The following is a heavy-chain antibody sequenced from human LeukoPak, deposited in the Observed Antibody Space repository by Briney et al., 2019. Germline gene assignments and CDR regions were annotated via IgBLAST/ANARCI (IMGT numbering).Heavy chain of an antibody. D-gene: IGHD3-22*01. Sequence: GASVKVSCTATSRISSVRQAPGQGIEWMGWIGTYGGDTYYAQKFQGRITVTTDTSTSTVYMELRNLRSDDTAVYYCARDLWNFYDDSGYNRDFDSWGQGTLVTVSS. CDR1: TSR. J-gene: IGHJ5*01. CDR3: ARDLWNFYDDSGYNRDFDS. V-gene: IGHV1-18*01. CDR2: IGTYGGDT.